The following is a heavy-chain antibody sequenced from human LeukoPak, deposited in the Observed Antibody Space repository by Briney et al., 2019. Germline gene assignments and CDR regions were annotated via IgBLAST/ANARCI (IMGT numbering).Heavy chain of an antibody. V-gene: IGHV3-33*01. CDR2: IWYEGSNK. CDR1: GFTSSSYG. J-gene: IGHJ4*02. D-gene: IGHD3-9*01. CDR3: ARDSGLRYFDWLPDY. Sequence: GGSLRPSRAASGFTSSSYGMHCVCEAPGKGLERVAVIWYEGSNKYNADSVKGRSTFSRESPKNALYLQMNSVRADDTAVYYCARDSGLRYFDWLPDYWGQGTLVTVSS.